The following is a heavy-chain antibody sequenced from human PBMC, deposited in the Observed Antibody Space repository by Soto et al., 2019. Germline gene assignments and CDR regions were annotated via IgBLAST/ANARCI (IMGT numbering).Heavy chain of an antibody. Sequence: QVQLVESGGGVVQPGRSLRLSCAASGLTFSNYGMHWVRQAPGKGLEWVAVIWFDENNKYYTDSVKGRFTISRDNSKNTLYLQMHNLRAEDTAVYYCAGGSSNWYHEYWGQGTLVTVSS. D-gene: IGHD6-13*01. V-gene: IGHV3-33*01. CDR2: IWFDENNK. J-gene: IGHJ4*02. CDR3: AGGSSNWYHEY. CDR1: GLTFSNYG.